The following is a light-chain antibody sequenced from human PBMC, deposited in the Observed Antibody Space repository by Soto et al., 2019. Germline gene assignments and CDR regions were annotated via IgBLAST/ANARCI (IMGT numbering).Light chain of an antibody. CDR3: CSYAGSSTFVV. V-gene: IGLV2-23*03. J-gene: IGLJ2*01. Sequence: QSALTQPASVSGSPGQSITISCTGTSSDVGSYNLVSWYQQHPGKAPKLMIYEGSKRPSGVSNRFSGSKSVNTASLTISGLQAEDEADYYCCSYAGSSTFVVFGRGTKLTVL. CDR1: SSDVGSYNL. CDR2: EGS.